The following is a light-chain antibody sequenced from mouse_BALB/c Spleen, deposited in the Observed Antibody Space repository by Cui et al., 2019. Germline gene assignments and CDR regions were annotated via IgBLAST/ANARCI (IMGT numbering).Light chain of an antibody. J-gene: IGKJ2*01. V-gene: IGKV4-57*01. Sequence: QIVPTQSPAIMSASPWETVTITCSASSSVSYMHWFQQKPGTAPKLRIYSTSNLASGVPARVSGSGCGTSYSLTISRMGTEDDATDYCQQRSSYPPMYTFGGGTKLEIK. CDR1: SSVSY. CDR3: QQRSSYPPMYT. CDR2: STS.